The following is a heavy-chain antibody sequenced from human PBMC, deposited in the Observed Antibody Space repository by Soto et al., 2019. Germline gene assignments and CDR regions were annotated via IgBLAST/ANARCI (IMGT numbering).Heavy chain of an antibody. J-gene: IGHJ6*04. V-gene: IGHV1-3*01. Sequence: ASVKVSCKASGYTFTSYAMHWVRQAPGQRLEWMGWINAGNGNTKYSQKFQGRVTITRDTSASTAYMGLSSLRSEDTAVYYCARIGVFLGVFFFLGGREVGGKGTRLT. D-gene: IGHD3-16*01. CDR3: ARIGVFLGVFFFLGGREV. CDR2: INAGNGNT. CDR1: GYTFTSYA.